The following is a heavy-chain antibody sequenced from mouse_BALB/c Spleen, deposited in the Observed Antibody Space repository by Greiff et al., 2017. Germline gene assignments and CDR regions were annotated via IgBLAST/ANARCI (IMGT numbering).Heavy chain of an antibody. CDR1: GYAFSSYW. CDR2: IYPGDGDT. D-gene: IGHD1-1*01. CDR3: ARLDYGTY. Sequence: VQLQESGAELVRPGSSVKISCKASGYAFSSYWMNWVKQRPGQGLEWIGQIYPGDGDTNYNGKFKGKATLTADKSSSTAYMQLSSLTSEDSAVYFCARLDYGTYWGQGTTLTVSS. J-gene: IGHJ2*01. V-gene: IGHV1-80*01.